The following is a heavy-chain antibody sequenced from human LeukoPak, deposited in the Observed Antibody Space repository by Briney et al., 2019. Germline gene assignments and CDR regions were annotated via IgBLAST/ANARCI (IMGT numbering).Heavy chain of an antibody. CDR3: AKTPYYGSGSSRFDY. CDR1: GYTFTSYG. CDR2: IIPIFGTA. V-gene: IGHV1-69*13. J-gene: IGHJ4*02. D-gene: IGHD3-10*01. Sequence: ASVTVSCKASGYTFTSYGISWVRQAPGQGLEWMGGIIPIFGTANYAQKFQGRVTITADESTSTAYMELSSLRSEDTAVYYCAKTPYYGSGSSRFDYWGQGTLVTVSS.